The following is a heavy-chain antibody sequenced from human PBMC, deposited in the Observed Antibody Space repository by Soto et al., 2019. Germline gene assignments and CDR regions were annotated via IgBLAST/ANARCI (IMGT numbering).Heavy chain of an antibody. V-gene: IGHV3-53*01. Sequence: EVQLVESGGGLIQPGGSLRLSCAASGFNVSSNYMSWVRQAPGKGLEWLSVIYSGGSTYYAESVKGRFTISRDNSKNTLNLQMNALRVEDTAVYYCARGPHVGISTSWGQGTLVTVPS. J-gene: IGHJ4*02. D-gene: IGHD2-2*01. CDR3: ARGPHVGISTS. CDR2: IYSGGST. CDR1: GFNVSSNY.